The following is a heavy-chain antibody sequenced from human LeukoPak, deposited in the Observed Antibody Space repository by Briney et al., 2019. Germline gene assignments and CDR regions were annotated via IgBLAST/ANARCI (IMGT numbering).Heavy chain of an antibody. Sequence: PSETLSLTCAVYGGSFSGYYWSWIRQPPGKGLEWIGEINHSGSTNYNPSLKSRVTISVDTSKNQFSLKLSSVTAADTAMYYCARGQSGNYYDSSGYFDYWGQGTLVTVSS. CDR3: ARGQSGNYYDSSGYFDY. J-gene: IGHJ4*02. V-gene: IGHV4-34*01. CDR2: INHSGST. D-gene: IGHD3-22*01. CDR1: GGSFSGYY.